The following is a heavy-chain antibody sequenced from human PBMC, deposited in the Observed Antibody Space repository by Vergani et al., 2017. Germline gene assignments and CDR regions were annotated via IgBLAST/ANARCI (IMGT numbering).Heavy chain of an antibody. J-gene: IGHJ6*02. CDR3: ARDPRGYGGDPEDYYYGMDV. CDR1: GYSFSSYD. CDR2: MNPNSGTT. Sequence: QVQLVQSGAEVKKPGASVKVSCRASGYSFSSYDISWVRQATGQGLEWMGWMNPNSGTTGYAQKFQGRVTMTRNTSTSTAYMELTSLRSQDTAVYYCARDPRGYGGDPEDYYYGMDVWSQGTTVTVSS. D-gene: IGHD2-21*02. V-gene: IGHV1-8*01.